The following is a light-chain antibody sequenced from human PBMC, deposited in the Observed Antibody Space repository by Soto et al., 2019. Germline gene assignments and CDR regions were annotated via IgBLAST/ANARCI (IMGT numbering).Light chain of an antibody. CDR3: HQANSFPLT. CDR2: AAS. J-gene: IGKJ4*01. Sequence: DIQMTQSPSSVSASVGDRVTITCRASQGISSWLAWYQQKPGKAPKLLIYAASSLQSGVPSRFSGSGSGTDXPLXXSSLQPEDFAXXXXHQANSFPLTFGGGTKVEIK. V-gene: IGKV1-12*01. CDR1: QGISSW.